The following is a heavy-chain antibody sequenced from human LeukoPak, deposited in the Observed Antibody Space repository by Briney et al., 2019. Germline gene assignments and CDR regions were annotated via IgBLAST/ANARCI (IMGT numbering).Heavy chain of an antibody. CDR1: GYKFTGYY. CDR3: AREIGGILVFDY. Sequence: GASVNVSCKASGYKFTGYYMHWVRQAPGQGLEWMGWINPNSGDSHHAQKFQGRVTMTRDTSISTAYMELSRLRSGDTAVYYCAREIGGILVFDYWGQGTLVTVSS. CDR2: INPNSGDS. J-gene: IGHJ4*02. D-gene: IGHD5-18*01. V-gene: IGHV1-2*02.